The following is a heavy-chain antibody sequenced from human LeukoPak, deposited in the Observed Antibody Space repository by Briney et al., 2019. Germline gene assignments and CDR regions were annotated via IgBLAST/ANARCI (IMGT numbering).Heavy chain of an antibody. Sequence: GGSLRLSCAASGFTFDDYAMHWVRQAPGKGLERVSGISWNSGSIGYADSVKGRFTISRDNAKNSLYLQMNSLRAEDTALYYCAKPLWFGESSGFDYWGQGTLVTVSS. J-gene: IGHJ4*02. CDR3: AKPLWFGESSGFDY. CDR2: ISWNSGSI. D-gene: IGHD3-10*01. V-gene: IGHV3-9*01. CDR1: GFTFDDYA.